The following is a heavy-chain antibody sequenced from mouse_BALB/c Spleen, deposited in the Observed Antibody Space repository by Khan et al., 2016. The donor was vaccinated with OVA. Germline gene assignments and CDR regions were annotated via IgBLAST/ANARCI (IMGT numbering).Heavy chain of an antibody. V-gene: IGHV3-2*02. CDR1: GYSITSDYA. J-gene: IGHJ2*01. CDR2: ITYSGNT. Sequence: VQLKESGPGLVKPSQSLSLTCTVTGYSITSDYAWNWIRQFPGNKLEWMAYITYSGNTGYNPSLKGRISITRDTSKNQFFLQLNSVTTEDTATYYCGRDYGSSYLFFDYWGRGTTLTVSS. CDR3: GRDYGSSYLFFDY. D-gene: IGHD1-1*01.